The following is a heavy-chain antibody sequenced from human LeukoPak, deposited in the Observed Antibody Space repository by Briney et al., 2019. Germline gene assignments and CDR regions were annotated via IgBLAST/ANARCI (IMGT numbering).Heavy chain of an antibody. CDR2: ISKSGTYI. CDR1: GFTFRDYT. Sequence: GGSLRLSCAASGFTFRDYTMNWVRQAPGKGLEWVSAISKSGTYIKYADSVKGRFTVSRDNAKNSLFLQMNSLRVEDTAVYYCAREVVIVVEPAANTIDYWGQGTLVTVSS. CDR3: AREVVIVVEPAANTIDY. J-gene: IGHJ4*02. D-gene: IGHD2-2*01. V-gene: IGHV3-21*01.